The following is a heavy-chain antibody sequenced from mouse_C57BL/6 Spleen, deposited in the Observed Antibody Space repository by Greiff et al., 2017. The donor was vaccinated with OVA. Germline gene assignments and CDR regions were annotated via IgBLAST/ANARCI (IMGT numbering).Heavy chain of an antibody. CDR2: IYPEGGKT. CDR3: ARYQIYDSYYVAMDY. Sequence: VQLEESGAELVGPGASVKLSCTASGYTFTSYGISWVKQRTGKGLEWIGEIYPEGGKTYYNEKFKGKATLTADTSSSTAYLELRSLTSEDSAVYFCARYQIYDSYYVAMDYWGQGTTVTVSS. J-gene: IGHJ4*01. D-gene: IGHD2-3*01. V-gene: IGHV1-81*01. CDR1: GYTFTSYG.